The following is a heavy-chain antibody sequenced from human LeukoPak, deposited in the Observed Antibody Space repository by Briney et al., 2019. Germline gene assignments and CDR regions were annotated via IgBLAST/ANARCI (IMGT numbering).Heavy chain of an antibody. D-gene: IGHD2-15*01. CDR3: ARDPGFVVVAATPIRLGYYYGMDV. Sequence: ASVKVSCKASGYTFTSYGISWVRQAPGQGLEWMGWISAYNGNTNYAQKLQGRVTMTTDTSTSTAYMALRSLRSDDTAVYYCARDPGFVVVAATPIRLGYYYGMDVWGQGTTVTVSS. V-gene: IGHV1-18*01. CDR2: ISAYNGNT. J-gene: IGHJ6*02. CDR1: GYTFTSYG.